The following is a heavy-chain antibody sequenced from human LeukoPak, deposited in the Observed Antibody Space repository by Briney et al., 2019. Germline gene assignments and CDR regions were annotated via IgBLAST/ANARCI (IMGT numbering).Heavy chain of an antibody. Sequence: GASVKVSCKASGYTFTSYYMHWVRQAPGQGLEWMGIINPSGGSTSYAQKFQGRDTMTRDTSTRTVHMELSSLRSEDTAVYCCARESEGSSSWNYAFDIWGQGTMVTVSS. CDR1: GYTFTSYY. CDR2: INPSGGST. CDR3: ARESEGSSSWNYAFDI. V-gene: IGHV1-46*01. D-gene: IGHD6-13*01. J-gene: IGHJ3*02.